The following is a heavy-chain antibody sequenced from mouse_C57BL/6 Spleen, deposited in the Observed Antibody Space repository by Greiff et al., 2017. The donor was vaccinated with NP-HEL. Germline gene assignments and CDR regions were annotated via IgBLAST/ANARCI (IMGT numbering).Heavy chain of an antibody. V-gene: IGHV8-12*01. CDR3: ARRDKNYRGYFDV. J-gene: IGHJ1*03. CDR2: IYWDDDT. CDR1: GFSLSTSGMG. Sequence: QVTLNVSGPGILQSSQTLSLTCSFSGFSLSTSGMGVSWIRQPSGKGLEWLAHIYWDDDTRYNPSLKSRLTISKDTSRNQVFLKITSVDTADTATYYCARRDKNYRGYFDVWGTGTTVTVSS. D-gene: IGHD1-1*01.